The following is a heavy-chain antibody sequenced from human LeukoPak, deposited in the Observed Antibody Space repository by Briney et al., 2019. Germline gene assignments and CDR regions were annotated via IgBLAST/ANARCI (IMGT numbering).Heavy chain of an antibody. V-gene: IGHV3-21*01. CDR3: AKENIVATHFDY. CDR2: ISSSSSYI. D-gene: IGHD5-12*01. J-gene: IGHJ4*02. Sequence: GGSLRLSCAASGFTFSSYSMNWVRQAPGKGLEWVSSISSSSSYIYYADSVKGRFTISRDNAKNSLYLQMNSLRAEDTAVYYCAKENIVATHFDYWGQGTLVTVSS. CDR1: GFTFSSYS.